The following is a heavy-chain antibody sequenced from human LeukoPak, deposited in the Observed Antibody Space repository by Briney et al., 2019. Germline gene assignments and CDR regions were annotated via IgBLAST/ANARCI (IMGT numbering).Heavy chain of an antibody. J-gene: IGHJ4*02. CDR1: GFSFRSYP. V-gene: IGHV3-21*01. CDR3: ARDQGSGYYDSSGYYPDY. D-gene: IGHD3-22*01. Sequence: GGSLRLSCAASGFSFRSYPMSWVRQAPGKGLEWVSSISSSSSYIYYADSVKGRFTISRDNAKNSLYLQMNSLRAEDTAVYYCARDQGSGYYDSSGYYPDYWGQGTLVTVSS. CDR2: ISSSSSYI.